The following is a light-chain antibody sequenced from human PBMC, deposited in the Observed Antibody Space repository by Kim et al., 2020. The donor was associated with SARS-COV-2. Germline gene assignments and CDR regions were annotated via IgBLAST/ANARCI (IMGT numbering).Light chain of an antibody. J-gene: IGLJ3*02. CDR1: SGHSNYA. Sequence: SVKPTCTLSSGHSNYAIAWHQQQPEKGPRYLMKVNSDGSHNKGDGIPDRFSGSSSGAERYLTISSLQFEDEADYYCQTWGSGIWVFGGGTQLTVL. CDR3: QTWGSGIWV. CDR2: VNSDGSH. V-gene: IGLV4-69*01.